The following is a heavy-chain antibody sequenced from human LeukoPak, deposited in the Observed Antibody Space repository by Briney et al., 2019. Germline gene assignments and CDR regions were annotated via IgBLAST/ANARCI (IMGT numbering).Heavy chain of an antibody. D-gene: IGHD2-15*01. CDR3: ARDAKCRY. CDR2: ITSDGSST. J-gene: IGHJ4*02. CDR1: GFTFSNYW. Sequence: QAGGSLRLSCAASGFTFSNYWMHWVRQAPGKGLVWVSRITSDGSSTSYADSVKGRFTISRDNAKNTLYLQMNNLRAEDTAVYYCARDAKCRYWGQGTLVTVSS. V-gene: IGHV3-74*01.